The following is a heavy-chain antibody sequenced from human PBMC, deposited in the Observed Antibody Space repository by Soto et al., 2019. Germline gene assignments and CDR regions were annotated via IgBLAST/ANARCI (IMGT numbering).Heavy chain of an antibody. CDR3: ARIDVAYDEARYYFDY. CDR1: GGSISSYY. J-gene: IGHJ4*02. V-gene: IGHV4-59*01. Sequence: QVQLQESGPGLVKPSETLSLTCTVSGGSISSYYWSWIRQPPGKGLEWMGYSYYSGCTNYNPSLRSRVTISVDTSNNRFSLKLSSVSAANTGVDYCARIDVAYDEARYYFDYWGQGTLVTVSS. D-gene: IGHD3-22*01. CDR2: SYYSGCT.